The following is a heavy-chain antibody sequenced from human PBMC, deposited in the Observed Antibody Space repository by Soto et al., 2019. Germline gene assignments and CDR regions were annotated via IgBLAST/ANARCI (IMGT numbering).Heavy chain of an antibody. CDR1: GFTFRGYW. CDR3: ARSHYSGIHCDY. CDR2: INGDGSVT. Sequence: EVQLVESGGGLIQPGGSLRLSCAASGFTFRGYWMHWVRQVPGKGLEWVLRINGDGSVTQCADSVKGRFTVSRDNVNNTLHLQMDSLRAEDTAVYYCARSHYSGIHCDYWGQGVLVTVSS. J-gene: IGHJ4*02. D-gene: IGHD6-13*01. V-gene: IGHV3-74*03.